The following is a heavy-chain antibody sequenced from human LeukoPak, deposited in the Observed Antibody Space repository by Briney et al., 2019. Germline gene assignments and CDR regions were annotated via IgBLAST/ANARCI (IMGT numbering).Heavy chain of an antibody. Sequence: GGSLRLSCAASGFTFSSYSMNWVRQPPGKGLEWVSYISSSSSTIYYADSVKGRFTISRDNAKNSLYLQMNSLRAEDTAVYSCARWGLSYTIDYWGQGTLVTVSS. CDR3: ARWGLSYTIDY. CDR1: GFTFSSYS. CDR2: ISSSSSTI. V-gene: IGHV3-48*04. D-gene: IGHD3-10*01. J-gene: IGHJ4*02.